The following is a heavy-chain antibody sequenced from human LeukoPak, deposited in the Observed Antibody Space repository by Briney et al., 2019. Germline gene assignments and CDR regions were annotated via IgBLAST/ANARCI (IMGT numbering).Heavy chain of an antibody. V-gene: IGHV3-21*04. CDR1: GFTFSSYS. J-gene: IGHJ5*02. CDR2: ISSSSSYI. Sequence: PGGSLRLSCAASGFTFSSYSMNWVRQAPGKGLEWVSSISSSSSYIYYADSVKGRFTISRDNAKNSLYLQMNSLRAEDTAVYYCARGGLSFSPSWGSYRPKFDPWGQGTLVTVSS. CDR3: ARGGLSFSPSWGSYRPKFDP. D-gene: IGHD3-16*02.